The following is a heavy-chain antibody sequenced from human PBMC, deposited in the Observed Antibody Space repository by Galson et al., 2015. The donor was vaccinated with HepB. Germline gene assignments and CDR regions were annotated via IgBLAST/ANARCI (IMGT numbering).Heavy chain of an antibody. J-gene: IGHJ4*02. Sequence: SLRLSCAASGFTFSSYGMHWVRQAPGKGLEWVAVISYDGSNKYYADSVKGRFTISGDNSKNTLYLQMNSLRAEDTAVYYCAKSQSVDTAMGPGYYYDSSGYPDYWGQGTLVTVSS. CDR1: GFTFSSYG. CDR2: ISYDGSNK. V-gene: IGHV3-30*18. CDR3: AKSQSVDTAMGPGYYYDSSGYPDY. D-gene: IGHD3-22*01.